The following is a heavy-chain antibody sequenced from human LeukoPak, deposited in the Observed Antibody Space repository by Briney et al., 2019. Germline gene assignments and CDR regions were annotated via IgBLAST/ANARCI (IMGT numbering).Heavy chain of an antibody. CDR2: ISSSSHYT. D-gene: IGHD6-19*01. J-gene: IGHJ3*02. CDR3: ARAVAANTHDAFDI. Sequence: GGSLRLSCAASGFTFSDSYMSWIRQAPGKGLEWVSYISSSSHYTNYADSVKGRFTISRDNAKNSLYLQMNSLRAEDTAVYYCARAVAANTHDAFDIWGQGTKVTVSS. CDR1: GFTFSDSY. V-gene: IGHV3-11*05.